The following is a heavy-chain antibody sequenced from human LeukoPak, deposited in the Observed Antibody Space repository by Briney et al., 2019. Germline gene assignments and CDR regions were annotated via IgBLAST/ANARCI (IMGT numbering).Heavy chain of an antibody. CDR3: ARASPSSSWTCGY. CDR2: INHSGST. D-gene: IGHD6-13*01. Sequence: PSETLSLTCAVYGGSFSGYYWSWIRQPPGKGLEWIGEINHSGSTNYNPSLKSRVTISVDTSKNQFSLKLSSVTAADTAVYYCARASPSSSWTCGYWGQGTLATVSS. J-gene: IGHJ4*02. CDR1: GGSFSGYY. V-gene: IGHV4-34*01.